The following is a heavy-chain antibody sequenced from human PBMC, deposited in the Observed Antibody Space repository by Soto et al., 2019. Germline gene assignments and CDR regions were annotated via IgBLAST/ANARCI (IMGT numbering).Heavy chain of an antibody. D-gene: IGHD3-10*01. J-gene: IGHJ4*02. Sequence: GGSLRLSCAASGFTFSSYWMHWVRQAPGKGLVWVSRINSDGSSTSYADSVKGRFTISRDNAKNTLYLQMNSLRAEDTAVYYCARGFSYYYGSGSSNFDYWGQGTLVTVSS. V-gene: IGHV3-74*01. CDR2: INSDGSST. CDR1: GFTFSSYW. CDR3: ARGFSYYYGSGSSNFDY.